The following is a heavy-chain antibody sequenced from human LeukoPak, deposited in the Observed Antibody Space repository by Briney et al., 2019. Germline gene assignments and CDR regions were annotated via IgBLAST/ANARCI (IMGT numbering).Heavy chain of an antibody. CDR3: ARDYYDSSGYYRDAFDI. D-gene: IGHD3-22*01. V-gene: IGHV4-59*01. CDR1: GGSFSGYY. CDR2: IYYSGST. J-gene: IGHJ3*02. Sequence: SETLSLTCAVYGGSFSGYYWSWIRQPPGKGLEWIGYIYYSGSTNYNPSLKSRVTISVDTSKNQFSLKLSSVTAADTAVYYCARDYYDSSGYYRDAFDIWGQGTMVTVSS.